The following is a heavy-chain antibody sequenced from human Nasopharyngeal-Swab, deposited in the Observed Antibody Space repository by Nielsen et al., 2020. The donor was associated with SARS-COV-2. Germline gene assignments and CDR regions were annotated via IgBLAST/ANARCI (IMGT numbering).Heavy chain of an antibody. D-gene: IGHD4-17*01. CDR2: IYYTGNT. J-gene: IGHJ4*02. CDR3: ARLTPVTSIDD. CDR1: GGPITTNTYY. Sequence: GSLRLSCTVSGGPITTNTYYWGWIRQPPGKGLDWIGSIYYTGNTYYNPSLKSRVTMSVDTSNNRFSLKLSSVTAADTAVYYCARLTPVTSIDDWGQGALVSVSS. V-gene: IGHV4-39*02.